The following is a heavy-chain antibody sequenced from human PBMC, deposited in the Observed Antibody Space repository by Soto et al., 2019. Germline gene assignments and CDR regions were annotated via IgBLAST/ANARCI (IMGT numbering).Heavy chain of an antibody. Sequence: PRGSLVVCCASSGFTFSIYAMSWVRQAPGKGLEWVSAISGSGGSTYYADSVKGRFTISRDNSKNTLYLQMNSLRAEDTAVYYCAKDLRYYDSSGYSLLFDYWGQGTMVTVSS. D-gene: IGHD3-22*01. V-gene: IGHV3-23*01. CDR2: ISGSGGST. J-gene: IGHJ4*02. CDR3: AKDLRYYDSSGYSLLFDY. CDR1: GFTFSIYA.